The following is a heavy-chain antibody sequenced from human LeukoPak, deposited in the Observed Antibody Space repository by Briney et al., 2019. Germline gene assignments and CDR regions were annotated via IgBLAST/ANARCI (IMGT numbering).Heavy chain of an antibody. CDR1: GFTFSSYG. D-gene: IGHD3-3*01. V-gene: IGHV3-30*02. CDR3: AKDLTVPRYDFWSGYAPFPDY. CDR2: IRYDGGNK. J-gene: IGHJ4*02. Sequence: GGSLRLSCAASGFTFSSYGMHWVRQAPGKGLEWVAFIRYDGGNKYYADSVKGRFTISRDNSKNTLYLQMNSLRAEDTAVYYCAKDLTVPRYDFWSGYAPFPDYWGQGTLVTVSS.